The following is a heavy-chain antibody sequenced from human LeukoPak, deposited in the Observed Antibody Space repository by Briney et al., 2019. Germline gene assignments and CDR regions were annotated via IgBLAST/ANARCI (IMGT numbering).Heavy chain of an antibody. CDR2: IYYSGST. J-gene: IGHJ6*02. Sequence: SETLSLTCTVSGGSISSYYWSWIRQPPGKGLEWIGYIYYSGSTNYNPSLKSRVTVSVDTSKNQFSLKLSSVTAADTAVYYCARGSAPYYYGMDVWGRGTTVTVSS. CDR1: GGSISSYY. V-gene: IGHV4-59*01. CDR3: ARGSAPYYYGMDV.